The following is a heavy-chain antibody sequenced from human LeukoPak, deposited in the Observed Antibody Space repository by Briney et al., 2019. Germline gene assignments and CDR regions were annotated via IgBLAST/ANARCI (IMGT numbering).Heavy chain of an antibody. J-gene: IGHJ4*02. CDR3: ASLNYYDSSGYEGGY. V-gene: IGHV4-59*08. CDR1: GGSISSYY. D-gene: IGHD3-22*01. CDR2: IYYSGST. Sequence: PSETLSLTCTVSGGSISSYYWSWIRQPPGKGLEWIGYIYYSGSTNYNPSLKSRVTISVDTSKNQFSLKLSSVTAADTAVYYCASLNYYDSSGYEGGYWGQGTLVTVSS.